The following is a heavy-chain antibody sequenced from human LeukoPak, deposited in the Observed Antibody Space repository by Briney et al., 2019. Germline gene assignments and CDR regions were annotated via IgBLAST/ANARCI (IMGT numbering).Heavy chain of an antibody. CDR3: ARGPRHYNYVWGSYRTLVYFDY. D-gene: IGHD3-16*02. J-gene: IGHJ4*02. Sequence: PSETLSLTCAVSGYSISSGYYWGWIRQPPGKGLEWLGSIYHSGSTYYNPSLKSRVTISVDTSKNQFSLKLSSVTAADTAVYYCARGPRHYNYVWGSYRTLVYFDYWGQGTLVTVSS. CDR2: IYHSGST. V-gene: IGHV4-38-2*01. CDR1: GYSISSGYY.